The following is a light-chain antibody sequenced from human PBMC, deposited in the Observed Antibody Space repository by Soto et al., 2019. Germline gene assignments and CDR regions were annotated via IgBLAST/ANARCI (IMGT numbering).Light chain of an antibody. CDR2: DAS. Sequence: EIVLTQSPATLSLSPGERATLSCSASQSVGSYLAWYQHKPGQAPRLLISDASNRATGIPARFSGSGSGTDFTLTISSLEPEDFAVYYCQQRSNWPLTFGGGTKVDIK. CDR3: QQRSNWPLT. J-gene: IGKJ4*01. CDR1: QSVGSY. V-gene: IGKV3-11*01.